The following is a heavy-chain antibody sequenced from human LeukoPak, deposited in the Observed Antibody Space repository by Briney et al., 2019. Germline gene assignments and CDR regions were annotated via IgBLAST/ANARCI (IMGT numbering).Heavy chain of an antibody. J-gene: IGHJ4*02. V-gene: IGHV3-9*01. CDR2: ISWNSGSI. Sequence: PGGSLRVSCAASGFTFDDYAMHWVRQAPGKGLEWVSGISWNSGSIGYADSVKGRFTISRDNAKNSLYLQMNSLRAEDTALYYCAKDISYDFWSDNNYYFDYWGQGTLVTVSS. D-gene: IGHD3-3*01. CDR3: AKDISYDFWSDNNYYFDY. CDR1: GFTFDDYA.